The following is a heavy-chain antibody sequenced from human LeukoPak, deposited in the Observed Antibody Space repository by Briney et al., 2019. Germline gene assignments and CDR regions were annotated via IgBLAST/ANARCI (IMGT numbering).Heavy chain of an antibody. CDR3: ARETLLGTKDLDC. D-gene: IGHD7-27*01. CDR2: ISYDGSNK. V-gene: IGHV3-30*14. J-gene: IGHJ4*02. Sequence: GGSLRLSCAASGFTFSSYAMHWVRQAPGKGLEWVAVISYDGSNKYYADSVKGRFTISRDNSKNTLYLQMNSLRAEDTAVYYCARETLLGTKDLDCWGQGTLVTVSS. CDR1: GFTFSSYA.